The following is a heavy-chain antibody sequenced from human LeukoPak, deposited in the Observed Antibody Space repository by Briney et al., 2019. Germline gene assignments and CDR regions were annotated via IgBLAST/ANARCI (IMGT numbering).Heavy chain of an antibody. V-gene: IGHV7-4-1*02. Sequence: GASVKVSCKASGYSFTTFAMNWVRQAPGQGLEWMGWINTNTGNPTYAQGFTGRFVFSLDTSVSTAYLQISSLKAEDTAVYYCARAPIYYYYYYMDVWGKGTTVTVSS. CDR1: GYSFTTFA. J-gene: IGHJ6*03. CDR2: INTNTGNP. CDR3: ARAPIYYYYYYMDV.